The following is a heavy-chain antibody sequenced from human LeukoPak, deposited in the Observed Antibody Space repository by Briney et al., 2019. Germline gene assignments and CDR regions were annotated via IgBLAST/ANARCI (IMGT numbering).Heavy chain of an antibody. Sequence: PGGSLRLSCAASGFTFSNAWMSWVRQAPGKGLEWVGRIKSIPDGGTTDYAAPVKGRFTISRDDSKNTLYLQMNSLKTEDTAVYYCATLASELGIGDWGHGTLVTVSS. CDR3: ATLASELGIGD. CDR2: IKSIPDGGTT. V-gene: IGHV3-15*01. D-gene: IGHD7-27*01. J-gene: IGHJ4*01. CDR1: GFTFSNAW.